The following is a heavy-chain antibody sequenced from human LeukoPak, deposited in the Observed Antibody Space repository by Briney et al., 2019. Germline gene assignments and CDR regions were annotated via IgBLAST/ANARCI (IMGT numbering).Heavy chain of an antibody. CDR2: IYSGGST. CDR3: ARDFLDYYDSSGYSRDAFDI. CDR1: GFTFSSNY. J-gene: IGHJ3*02. V-gene: IGHV3-66*01. D-gene: IGHD3-22*01. Sequence: PGGSLRLSCAASGFTFSSNYMSWVRQAPGKGLEWVSVIYSGGSTYYADSVKGRFTISRDNSKNTLYLQMNSLRAEDTAVYYCARDFLDYYDSSGYSRDAFDIWGQGTMVTVSS.